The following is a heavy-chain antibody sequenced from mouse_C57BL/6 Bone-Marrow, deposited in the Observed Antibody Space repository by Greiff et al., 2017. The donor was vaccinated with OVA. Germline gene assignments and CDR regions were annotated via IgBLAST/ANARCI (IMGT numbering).Heavy chain of an antibody. D-gene: IGHD2-2*01. CDR3: ARYGSYFDY. CDR1: GYTFTSYW. CDR2: IDPSDSYT. V-gene: IGHV1-69*01. Sequence: VQLQQPGAELVMPGASVKLSCKASGYTFTSYWMHWVKQRPGQGLEWIGEIDPSDSYTTYNQKFKGKSTLTVDKSSSTAYMQLSSLTSEDSAVYYCARYGSYFDYWGQGTTLTVSS. J-gene: IGHJ2*01.